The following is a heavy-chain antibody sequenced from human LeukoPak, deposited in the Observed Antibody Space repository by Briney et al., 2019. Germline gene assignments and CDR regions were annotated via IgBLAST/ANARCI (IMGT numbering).Heavy chain of an antibody. CDR1: GGSISSSSYY. J-gene: IGHJ4*02. V-gene: IGHV4-39*07. CDR3: ARGGYYFDY. Sequence: PSETLSLTCTVSGGSISSSSYYWGWIRQPPGKGLEWIGSIYYSGSTYYNPSLKSRVTISVDTPKNQFSLSLTYATAADTAVYYCARGGYYFDYWGQGILVTVSS. CDR2: IYYSGST.